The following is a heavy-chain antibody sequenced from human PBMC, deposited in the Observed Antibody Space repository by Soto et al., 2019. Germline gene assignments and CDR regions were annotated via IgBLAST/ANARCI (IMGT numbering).Heavy chain of an antibody. J-gene: IGHJ5*02. V-gene: IGHV1-3*01. Sequence: VSVKVSCKACGETFTSYAMHWVDQAGGQRREWMGWINAGNGNTKYSQKFQGRVTITRDTSASTAYMELSSPRSEDTAVYYCARVSSSSWPSNWFHPWDQGTRVTLAS. D-gene: IGHD6-13*01. CDR2: INAGNGNT. CDR3: ARVSSSSWPSNWFHP. CDR1: GETFTSYA.